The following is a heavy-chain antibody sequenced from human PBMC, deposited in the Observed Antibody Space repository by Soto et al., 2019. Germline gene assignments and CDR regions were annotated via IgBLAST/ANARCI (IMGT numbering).Heavy chain of an antibody. J-gene: IGHJ3*02. Sequence: EVQLLESGGGLVQPGGSLRLSCAASGFTFSSYAMSWVRQAPGKGLEWVSAISGSGGSTYYADSVKGRFTISRDNSKNTLYLQMNSLRAEDTAVYYCAKADPIVVVPAAMPDAFDIWGQGTMVTVSS. D-gene: IGHD2-2*01. CDR1: GFTFSSYA. CDR3: AKADPIVVVPAAMPDAFDI. V-gene: IGHV3-23*01. CDR2: ISGSGGST.